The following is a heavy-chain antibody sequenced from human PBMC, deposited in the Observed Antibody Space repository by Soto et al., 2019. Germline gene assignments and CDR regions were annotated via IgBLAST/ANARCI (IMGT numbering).Heavy chain of an antibody. CDR2: IERDDDDK. Sequence: GSGPTLVNPTETPTLTCTFSGFSLTSPGMCVSWIRQPPGKALEWLALIERDDDDKYYSTSLKTRLTISKDTRKNQVVLTMANMDPADTGTYYCARSIRGPRRFNGMDVWRQGTTVTVSS. D-gene: IGHD1-20*01. J-gene: IGHJ6*02. V-gene: IGHV2-70*13. CDR3: ARSIRGPRRFNGMDV. CDR1: GFSLTSPGMC.